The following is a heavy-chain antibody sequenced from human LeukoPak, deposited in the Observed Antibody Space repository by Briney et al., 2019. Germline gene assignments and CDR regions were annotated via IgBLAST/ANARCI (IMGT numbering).Heavy chain of an antibody. CDR2: IYWDDDK. Sequence: SGPTLVKPTQTLTLTCTFSGFSLSTSGVGSGVGVGWIRQPPGKALEWLALIYWDDDKRYSPSLKSRLTITKDTSKNQVVLTMTNMDPVDTATYYCAHGPFVAATPYYFDYWGQGTLVTVSS. CDR1: GFSLSTSGVGSGVG. V-gene: IGHV2-5*02. CDR3: AHGPFVAATPYYFDY. J-gene: IGHJ4*02. D-gene: IGHD2-15*01.